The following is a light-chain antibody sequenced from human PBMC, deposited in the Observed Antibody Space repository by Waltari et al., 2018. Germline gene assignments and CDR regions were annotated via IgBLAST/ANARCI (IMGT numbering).Light chain of an antibody. Sequence: EIVMTQSPATLSVSPGERATLSCRASQSVSSNLAWYQQKPGQAPRLLIYGASTRATGIPVRFSGSGSGTEFTLTISSLQSEDFAVYYCQQYNNWPHLVWLTFGGGTKVEIK. J-gene: IGKJ4*01. CDR1: QSVSSN. V-gene: IGKV3-15*01. CDR3: QQYNNWPHLVWLT. CDR2: GAS.